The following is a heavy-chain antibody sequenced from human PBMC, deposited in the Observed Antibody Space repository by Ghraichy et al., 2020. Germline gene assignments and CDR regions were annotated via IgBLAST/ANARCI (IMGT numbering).Heavy chain of an antibody. CDR3: ARSQNDIAVAGVSDY. CDR2: IDPSDSYT. Sequence: GGSLRLSCKGSGYSFTSYWISWVRQMPGKSLEWMGRIDPSDSYTNYSPSFQGHVTISADKSISTAYLQWSSLKASDTAMYYCARSQNDIAVAGVSDYWGQGTLVTVSS. CDR1: GYSFTSYW. V-gene: IGHV5-10-1*01. J-gene: IGHJ4*02. D-gene: IGHD6-19*01.